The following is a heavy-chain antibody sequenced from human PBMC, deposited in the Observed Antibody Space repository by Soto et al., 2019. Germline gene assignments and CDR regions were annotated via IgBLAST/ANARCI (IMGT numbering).Heavy chain of an antibody. CDR1: GFTFSNAW. CDR2: IKSKTYGETT. D-gene: IGHD6-19*01. V-gene: IGHV3-15*01. CDR3: IHGSGWYDY. Sequence: SLRLSCAASGFTFSNAWMSWVRQGPGKGLEWVGLIKSKTYGETTDYSAPVKGRFTISRDDSKNTLYLQLNSLKNEDTAVYYCIHGSGWYDYWDQGTLVTVSS. J-gene: IGHJ4*02.